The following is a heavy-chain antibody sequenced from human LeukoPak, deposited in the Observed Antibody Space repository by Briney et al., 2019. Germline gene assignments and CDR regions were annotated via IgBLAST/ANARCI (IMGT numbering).Heavy chain of an antibody. Sequence: PGGSLRLSCAASGFTFSTYWMHWVRQAPGKGLVWVSRISSDGSSTNYADSVKGRFTIPRDNAKNTLYLQMDSLRAEDTAVYFCSRDREQQPTFDYWGLGTLVTVSS. CDR1: GFTFSTYW. CDR2: ISSDGSST. V-gene: IGHV3-74*01. D-gene: IGHD6-13*01. J-gene: IGHJ4*02. CDR3: SRDREQQPTFDY.